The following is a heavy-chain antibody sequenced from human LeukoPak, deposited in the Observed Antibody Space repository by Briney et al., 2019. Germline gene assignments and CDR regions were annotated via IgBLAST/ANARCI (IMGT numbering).Heavy chain of an antibody. V-gene: IGHV4-4*02. J-gene: IGHJ4*02. D-gene: IGHD3-10*01. CDR2: IYHSGST. CDR3: ARDKGSGSYYTHQFDY. Sequence: PSGTLSLTCAVSGGSISSSNWWSWVRQPPGKGLEWIGEIYHSGSTNYNPSLKSRVTISVDKSKNQFSLKLSSVTAADTAVYYCARDKGSGSYYTHQFDYWGQGTLVTVSS. CDR1: GGSISSSNW.